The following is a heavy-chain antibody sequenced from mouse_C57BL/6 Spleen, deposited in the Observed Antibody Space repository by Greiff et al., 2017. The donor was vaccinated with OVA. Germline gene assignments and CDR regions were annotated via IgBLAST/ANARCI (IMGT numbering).Heavy chain of an antibody. CDR2: IDPETGGT. J-gene: IGHJ4*01. V-gene: IGHV1-15*01. CDR1: GYTFTDYE. Sequence: VQLQQSGAELVRPGASVTLSCKASGYTFTDYEMHWVKQTPVHGLEWIGAIDPETGGTAYNQKFKGKAILTADKSSSTAYMELRSLTSEDSAVYYCTRRDGYYVYAMDYWGQGTSVTVSS. D-gene: IGHD2-3*01. CDR3: TRRDGYYVYAMDY.